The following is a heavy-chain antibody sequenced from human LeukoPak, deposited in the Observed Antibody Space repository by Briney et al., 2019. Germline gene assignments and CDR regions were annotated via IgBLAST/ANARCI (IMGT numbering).Heavy chain of an antibody. CDR1: GYTFTSYG. CDR3: ARETFGGDYEPFDY. J-gene: IGHJ4*02. Sequence: ASVKVSCKASGYTFTSYGISWVRQAPGQGLEWMGWISACNGNTNYAQKFQGRVTMTRDTSTSTVYMELSSLRSEDTAVYYCARETFGGDYEPFDYWGQGTLVTVSS. V-gene: IGHV1-18*01. CDR2: ISACNGNT. D-gene: IGHD4-17*01.